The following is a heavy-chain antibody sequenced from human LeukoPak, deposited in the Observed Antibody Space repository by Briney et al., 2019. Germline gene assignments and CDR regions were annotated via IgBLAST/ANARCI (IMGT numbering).Heavy chain of an antibody. CDR1: GFTFSTYV. CDR3: AKDLTFGVVVSDY. J-gene: IGHJ4*02. CDR2: ISGSGGST. V-gene: IGHV3-23*01. D-gene: IGHD3-3*01. Sequence: GGSLRLSCAASGFTFSTYVMNWVRQAPGKGLEWVSAISGSGGSTYYADSVKGRFTISRDNSKKTLYLQMNSLRAEDTAVYYCAKDLTFGVVVSDYWGQGTLVTVSS.